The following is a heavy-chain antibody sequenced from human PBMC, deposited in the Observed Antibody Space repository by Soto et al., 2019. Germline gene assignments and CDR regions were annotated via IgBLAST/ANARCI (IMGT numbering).Heavy chain of an antibody. J-gene: IGHJ6*03. D-gene: IGHD1-7*01. CDR2: MNPNSGNT. Sequence: ASVKVSCKASGYTFTSYDINWVRQATGQGLEWMGWMNPNSGNTGYAQKFQGRVTMTRNTSISTAYMELSSLRSEDTAVYYCARGVPGTTAYYYYYYMDVWGKGTTVTVSS. V-gene: IGHV1-8*01. CDR1: GYTFTSYD. CDR3: ARGVPGTTAYYYYYYMDV.